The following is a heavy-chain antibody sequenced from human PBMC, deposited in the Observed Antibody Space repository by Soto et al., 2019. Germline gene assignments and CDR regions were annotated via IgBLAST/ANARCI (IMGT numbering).Heavy chain of an antibody. CDR1: GIAFGDNA. V-gene: IGHV3-49*03. J-gene: IGHJ3*02. Sequence: VQLVESGGGLVQPGRSLRLSCTASGIAFGDNAMTWFRQAPGMGLEWVGFITSKAYGGTSHYAASVKGRFTISRDDSKSIAYLQMNSLRTEDTAVYYCSILGMATRPEQAFDIWGRGTMVTVSS. D-gene: IGHD5-12*01. CDR2: ITSKAYGGTS. CDR3: SILGMATRPEQAFDI.